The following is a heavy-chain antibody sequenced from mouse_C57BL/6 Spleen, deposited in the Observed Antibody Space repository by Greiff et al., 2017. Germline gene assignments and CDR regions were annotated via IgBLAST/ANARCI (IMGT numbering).Heavy chain of an antibody. D-gene: IGHD1-1*01. CDR1: GFTFSDYG. CDR2: IITLAYSI. J-gene: IGHJ4*01. V-gene: IGHV5-15*01. CDR3: ARRATKHAMYY. Sequence: EVQLQEPGGGLVQPGGSLKLSCAASGFTFSDYGMAWVRQAPRKGPEWVAFIITLAYSIYYADNVTGRFTISRENSKNTLYLEMSSLRSEDTAMYYCARRATKHAMYYWGQRLSVTVSS.